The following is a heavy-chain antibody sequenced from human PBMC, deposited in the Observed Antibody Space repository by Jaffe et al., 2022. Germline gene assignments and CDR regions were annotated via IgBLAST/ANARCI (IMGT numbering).Heavy chain of an antibody. J-gene: IGHJ3*02. D-gene: IGHD3-22*01. V-gene: IGHV3-48*03. Sequence: EVQLVESGGGLVQPGGSLRLSCAASGFTFSSYEMNWVRQAPGKGLEWVSYISSSGSTIYYADSVKGRFTISRDNAKNSLYLQMNSLRAEDTAVYYCARDYYDSSGYYGADAFDIWGQGTMVTVSS. CDR1: GFTFSSYE. CDR2: ISSSGSTI. CDR3: ARDYYDSSGYYGADAFDI.